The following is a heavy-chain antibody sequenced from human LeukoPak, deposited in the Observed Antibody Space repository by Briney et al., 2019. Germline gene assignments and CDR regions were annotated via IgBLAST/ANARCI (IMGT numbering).Heavy chain of an antibody. CDR1: GYTFRGNY. CDR2: TDANNGDT. Sequence: GASVKISCKASGYTFRGNYIHWLRQAPGQGLEWMGWTDANNGDTKSAQKFQGRVTMSRDTSISTAYMDLSSLSPDDAAVYYCARDPSSVTLYFFDYWGQGTLVTVSS. V-gene: IGHV1-2*02. CDR3: ARDPSSVTLYFFDY. J-gene: IGHJ4*02. D-gene: IGHD4-11*01.